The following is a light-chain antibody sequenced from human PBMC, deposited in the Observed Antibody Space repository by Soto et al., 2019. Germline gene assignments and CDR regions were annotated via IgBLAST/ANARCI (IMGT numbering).Light chain of an antibody. Sequence: AIQLTQSPSSLSASVGDRVTITCRASQGISSALAWYQQKPGRALKLLIYDASNLEGGVPSRFSGSGSGTDFSLTISSLQPEDFAAYYCQQFNSYPLTXGGGTKVDIK. CDR1: QGISSA. J-gene: IGKJ4*01. CDR3: QQFNSYPLT. CDR2: DAS. V-gene: IGKV1-13*02.